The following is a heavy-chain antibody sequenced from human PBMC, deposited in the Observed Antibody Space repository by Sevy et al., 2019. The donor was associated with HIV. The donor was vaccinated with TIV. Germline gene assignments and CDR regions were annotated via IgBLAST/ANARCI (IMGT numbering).Heavy chain of an antibody. J-gene: IGHJ4*02. CDR3: ARSRSNYGDYYFDY. D-gene: IGHD4-17*01. CDR2: ISGSDNII. V-gene: IGHV3-11*04. Sequence: GGSLRLSCAASGFTFSDYYMSWIRQAPGKGLEWLSYISGSDNIIYYADSARGRFTISRDNAKNSLYLQMNSLRAEDTAVYYCARSRSNYGDYYFDYWGQGTLVTVSS. CDR1: GFTFSDYY.